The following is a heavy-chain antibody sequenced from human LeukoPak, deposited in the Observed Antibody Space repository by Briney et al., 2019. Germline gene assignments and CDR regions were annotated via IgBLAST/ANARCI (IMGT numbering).Heavy chain of an antibody. D-gene: IGHD3-22*01. J-gene: IGHJ4*02. Sequence: SSETLSLTCTVSGASFNSDDQSWNWIRQSPGKGLEWIGSIHPSGMLYNHPSLESRVTMSRDTSKNQFSLNLNSVTAADTAVYFCSRGLDSRKLGYWGQGILVTVSS. CDR2: IHPSGML. CDR3: SRGLDSRKLGY. CDR1: GASFNSDDQS. V-gene: IGHV4-31*03.